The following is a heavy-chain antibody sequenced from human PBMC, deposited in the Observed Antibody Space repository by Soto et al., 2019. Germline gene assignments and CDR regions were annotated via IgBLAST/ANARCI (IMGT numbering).Heavy chain of an antibody. J-gene: IGHJ6*02. CDR2: IWYDGSDG. CDR3: GREPYVSYYGVDV. V-gene: IGHV3-33*01. CDR1: GFNFSDYG. D-gene: IGHD3-10*02. Sequence: QVILVESGGGVVQPGGSLRLSCEASGFNFSDYGMHWVRQAPGKGLQWVAHIWYDGSDGYYGDSMKGRFRVSRDNSKNTLYLQMDRLRAEDTARYYCGREPYVSYYGVDVWGQGTTVIVSS.